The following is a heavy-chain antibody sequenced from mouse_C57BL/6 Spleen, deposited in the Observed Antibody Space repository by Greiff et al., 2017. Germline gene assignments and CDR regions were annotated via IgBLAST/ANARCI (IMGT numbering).Heavy chain of an antibody. CDR3: ASRYDYDWFAY. Sequence: QVQLQQPGAELVRPGSSVKLSCNASGYTFNSYWMDWVKQRPGQGLAWIGNIYPSDSETHYNQTFKDKATLTVDKFSSTAYMQLSSLTSEDSAVYYCASRYDYDWFAYWGQGTLVTVSA. CDR2: IYPSDSET. D-gene: IGHD2-4*01. J-gene: IGHJ3*01. CDR1: GYTFNSYW. V-gene: IGHV1-61*01.